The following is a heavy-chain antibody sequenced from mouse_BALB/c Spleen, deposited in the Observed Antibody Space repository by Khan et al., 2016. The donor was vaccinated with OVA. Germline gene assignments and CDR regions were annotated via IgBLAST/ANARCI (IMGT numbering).Heavy chain of an antibody. V-gene: IGHV9-3-1*01. CDR3: ARFHGGY. J-gene: IGHJ2*01. Sequence: QIQLVQSGPDLKKPGETVKISCKASGYTFTDYVMNWVKQAPGKGLKWRGWINTYTGEPTYADDFKGRFAFSLETSASTAYLQINSLTGEDAATYFCARFHGGYWGQGTTLTVSS. CDR1: GYTFTDYV. CDR2: INTYTGEP.